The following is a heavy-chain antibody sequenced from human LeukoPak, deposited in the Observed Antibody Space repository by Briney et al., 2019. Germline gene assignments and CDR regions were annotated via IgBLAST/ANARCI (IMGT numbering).Heavy chain of an antibody. Sequence: GGSLRLSCAASGFTVSSNYMSWVRQAPGKGLEWVSVIYSGGSTYYADSVKGRFTISRDNSKNTLYLQMNSLRAEDTAVYYCARGGGYYYGSGSPLPNYWGQGTLVTVSS. CDR2: IYSGGST. CDR3: ARGGGYYYGSGSPLPNY. D-gene: IGHD3-10*01. J-gene: IGHJ4*02. CDR1: GFTVSSNY. V-gene: IGHV3-66*01.